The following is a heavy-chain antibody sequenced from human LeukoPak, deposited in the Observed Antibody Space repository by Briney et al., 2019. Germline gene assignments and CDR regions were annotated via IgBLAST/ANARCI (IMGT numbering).Heavy chain of an antibody. CDR2: INYSGST. Sequence: SETLSLTCTVSGGSISSSSYYWGWIRQPPGKGLEWIGSINYSGSTYYNPSLKSRVTISVDTSKNQFSLKLSSVTAADTAVYYCARGDGAYYYDSSGYPHAFDIWGQGTMVTVSS. CDR1: GGSISSSSYY. CDR3: ARGDGAYYYDSSGYPHAFDI. D-gene: IGHD3-22*01. J-gene: IGHJ3*02. V-gene: IGHV4-39*01.